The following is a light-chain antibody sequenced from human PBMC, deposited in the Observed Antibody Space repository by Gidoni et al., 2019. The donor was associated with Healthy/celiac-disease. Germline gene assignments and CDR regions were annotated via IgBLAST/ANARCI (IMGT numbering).Light chain of an antibody. V-gene: IGKV3-20*01. Sequence: DIVLTQSPGTLSLSPGERATLSCRASQSVSSSYLAWYQQKPGQAPRLLIYGASSRATGIPDRFSGSGSGTDFTLTISRLEPEDFAVYYCQQYGSSRTFXQXTKVXIK. CDR2: GAS. CDR3: QQYGSSRT. CDR1: QSVSSSY. J-gene: IGKJ1*01.